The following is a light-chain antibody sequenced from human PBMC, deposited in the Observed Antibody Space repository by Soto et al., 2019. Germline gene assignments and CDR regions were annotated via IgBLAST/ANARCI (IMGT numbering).Light chain of an antibody. V-gene: IGLV6-57*01. CDR1: SGSIASNY. CDR2: EDN. CDR3: QSYDANNQV. J-gene: IGLJ3*02. Sequence: NFMLTQPHSVSESPGKTVIISCTRSSGSIASNYVQWYQQRPGSSPTTVIYEDNQRPSGVPDRFSGSIDSSSNSASLTISGLETEDEADYYCQSYDANNQVFVGGTQLTVL.